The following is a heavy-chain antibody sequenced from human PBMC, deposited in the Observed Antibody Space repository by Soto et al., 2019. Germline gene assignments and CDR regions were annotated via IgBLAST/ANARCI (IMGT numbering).Heavy chain of an antibody. V-gene: IGHV3-53*04. Sequence: GGSLRLSCAASGFTVSSNYMSWVRQAPGKGLEWVSVIYSGGSTYYADSVKGRFTISRHNSKNTLYLQMNSLRAEDTAVYYCARDSGSGWGSGRNDYYYYMDVWGKGTTVTVSS. J-gene: IGHJ6*03. D-gene: IGHD3-10*01. CDR2: IYSGGST. CDR1: GFTVSSNY. CDR3: ARDSGSGWGSGRNDYYYYMDV.